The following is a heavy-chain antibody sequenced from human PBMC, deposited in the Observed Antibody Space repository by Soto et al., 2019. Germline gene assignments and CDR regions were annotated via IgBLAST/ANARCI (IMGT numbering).Heavy chain of an antibody. J-gene: IGHJ6*03. CDR3: ARVGVRPAAQPHYYYYYRDV. D-gene: IGHD2-2*01. V-gene: IGHV1-18*01. CDR2: ISAYNGNT. Sequence: QVQLVQSGAEVKKPGASVKVSCKASGYTFTSYGISWVRQAPGQGLEWMGWISAYNGNTNYAEKLKGRVTMTTDTSTSTAYMELRSLRSDDTAVYYCARVGVRPAAQPHYYYYYRDVWGKGTTVTVSS. CDR1: GYTFTSYG.